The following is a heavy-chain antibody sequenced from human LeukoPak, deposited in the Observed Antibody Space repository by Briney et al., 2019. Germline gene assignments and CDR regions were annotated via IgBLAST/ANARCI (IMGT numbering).Heavy chain of an antibody. Sequence: GASVKVSCKASGYTFTGYYMHWVRQAPGQGLEWMGWINPNSGGTNYAQKFQGRVTMTRDTSISTAYIELSRLRSDDTAVYYCAREDSSSWYLGYYYYYMDVWGKGTTVTVSS. D-gene: IGHD6-13*01. J-gene: IGHJ6*03. CDR1: GYTFTGYY. V-gene: IGHV1-2*02. CDR2: INPNSGGT. CDR3: AREDSSSWYLGYYYYYMDV.